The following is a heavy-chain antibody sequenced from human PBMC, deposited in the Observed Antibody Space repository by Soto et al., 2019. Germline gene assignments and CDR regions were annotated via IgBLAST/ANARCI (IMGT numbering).Heavy chain of an antibody. CDR1: GGTFSSYA. CDR2: IIPIFGTA. J-gene: IGHJ6*02. V-gene: IGHV1-69*13. CDR3: ARMYSSGWTPYYYYYYGMDV. D-gene: IGHD6-19*01. Sequence: SVKVSCKASGGTFSSYAISWVRQAPGQGLEWMGGIIPIFGTANYAQKFQGRVTITADESTSTAYMELSSLRSEDTAVYYCARMYSSGWTPYYYYYYGMDVWGQGTTVTVSS.